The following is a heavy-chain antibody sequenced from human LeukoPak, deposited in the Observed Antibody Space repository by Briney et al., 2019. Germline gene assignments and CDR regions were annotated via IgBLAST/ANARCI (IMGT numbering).Heavy chain of an antibody. J-gene: IGHJ6*03. CDR2: IIPIFGTA. Sequence: GASVKVSCKASGGTFSSYAISWVRQAPGQGLEWMGGIIPIFGTANYAQKFQGRVTITAVESTSTAYMELSSLRSEDTAVYYCASQAAAGNLNYYYYYYMDVWGKGTTVTVSS. CDR1: GGTFSSYA. V-gene: IGHV1-69*13. D-gene: IGHD6-13*01. CDR3: ASQAAAGNLNYYYYYYMDV.